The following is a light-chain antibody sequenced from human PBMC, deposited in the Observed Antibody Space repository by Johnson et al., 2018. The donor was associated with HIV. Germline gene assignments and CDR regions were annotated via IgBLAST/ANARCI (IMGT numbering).Light chain of an antibody. Sequence: QSVLTQPPSVSAAPGQKVTISCSGSSSNIGKNYVSWYQQIPGTAPKLLIYDNNKRPSGIPDRFSGSKSGTSATLGITGLQTGDEADYYCGTWDGSPRAGFFGTGTKVTVL. CDR1: SSNIGKNY. V-gene: IGLV1-51*01. J-gene: IGLJ1*01. CDR2: DNN. CDR3: GTWDGSPRAGF.